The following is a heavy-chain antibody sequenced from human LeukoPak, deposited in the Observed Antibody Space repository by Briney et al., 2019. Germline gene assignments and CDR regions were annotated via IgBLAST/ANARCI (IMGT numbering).Heavy chain of an antibody. Sequence: GGSLRLSCAASGFTFSSYAMSWVRQAPGKGLEWVANMRQDGGEIYYVDSVKGRFTISRDNAKNSLHLEMNSLRAEDTAVYYCARDKIVGATHFDSWGQGTLVTVSS. J-gene: IGHJ4*02. V-gene: IGHV3-7*01. CDR1: GFTFSSYA. CDR3: ARDKIVGATHFDS. CDR2: MRQDGGEI. D-gene: IGHD1-26*01.